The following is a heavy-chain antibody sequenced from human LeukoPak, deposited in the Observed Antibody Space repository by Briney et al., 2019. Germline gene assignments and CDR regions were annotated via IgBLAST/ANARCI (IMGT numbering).Heavy chain of an antibody. Sequence: SETLSLTCTVSGDSMTSTSHFWDWVRQPPGKGLEWIGNIYYRGTTYNNPSLKSRVTISVDTSKNQFSLRLSSVTAADTAVYYCAREIGSGYGLGYWGQGTLVTVSS. D-gene: IGHD3-22*01. V-gene: IGHV4-39*07. CDR1: GDSMTSTSHF. CDR3: AREIGSGYGLGY. J-gene: IGHJ4*02. CDR2: IYYRGTT.